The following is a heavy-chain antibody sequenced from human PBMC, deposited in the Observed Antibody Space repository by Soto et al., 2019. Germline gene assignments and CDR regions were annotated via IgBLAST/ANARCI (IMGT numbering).Heavy chain of an antibody. J-gene: IGHJ3*02. CDR1: GFSFSSYS. CDR2: ISYNGLSQ. Sequence: GQLMESGGGVVQPGKSLRLSCAASGFSFSSYSLHWVRQAPGKGLEWVAVISYNGLSQFYADSVRGRLAISRDNAKNTLYLQMNSLRDEDTAVYFCARGGRGLRGAFDIWGQGTRVTVSS. D-gene: IGHD2-15*01. V-gene: IGHV3-30*09. CDR3: ARGGRGLRGAFDI.